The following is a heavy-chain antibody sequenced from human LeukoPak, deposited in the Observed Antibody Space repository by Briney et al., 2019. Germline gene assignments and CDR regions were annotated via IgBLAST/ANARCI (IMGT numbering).Heavy chain of an antibody. CDR1: GGSISSSNW. CDR2: INHSGST. J-gene: IGHJ6*02. D-gene: IGHD2-2*01. CDR3: ARARSSTSFYYYYYGMDV. V-gene: IGHV4-4*02. Sequence: PSETLSLTCAVSGGSISSSNWWSWVRQPPGKGLEWIGEINHSGSTNYNPSLKSRVTISVDTSKNQFSLKLSSVTAAGTAVYYCARARSSTSFYYYYYGMDVWGQGTTVTVSS.